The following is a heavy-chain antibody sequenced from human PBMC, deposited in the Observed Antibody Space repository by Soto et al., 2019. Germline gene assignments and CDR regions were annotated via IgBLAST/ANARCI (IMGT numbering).Heavy chain of an antibody. CDR3: ARGAFGSYYVDY. CDR1: GFTFPSYW. Sequence: EVQVVESGGASVQPGGSLRLSCAASGFTFPSYWMHWVRQAPGKGLLWMSRIKGDETTSSYADSVKGRFTISRDNAENTVYLQMNSLRAEDTAVYYCARGAFGSYYVDYWGQGTLVTVSS. D-gene: IGHD3-10*01. J-gene: IGHJ4*02. CDR2: IKGDETTS. V-gene: IGHV3-74*01.